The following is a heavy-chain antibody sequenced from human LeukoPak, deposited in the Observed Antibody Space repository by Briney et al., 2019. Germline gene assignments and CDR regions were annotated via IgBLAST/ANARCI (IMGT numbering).Heavy chain of an antibody. CDR3: AKDRGGEFNSAHWFDP. Sequence: GGSLRLSCAASGFTFSRYGTHWVRQVPGKGLEWVAFIRYDGSNKYYADSVKGRFTISRDNSKNTLSLQMNSLRAADTAVYYCAKDRGGEFNSAHWFDPWGQGTLVTVSS. CDR2: IRYDGSNK. J-gene: IGHJ5*02. D-gene: IGHD3-16*01. V-gene: IGHV3-30*02. CDR1: GFTFSRYG.